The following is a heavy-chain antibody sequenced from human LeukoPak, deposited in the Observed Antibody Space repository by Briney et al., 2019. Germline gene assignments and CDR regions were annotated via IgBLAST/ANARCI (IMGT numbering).Heavy chain of an antibody. J-gene: IGHJ4*02. CDR3: ARPGGSYALIQPLDY. D-gene: IGHD1-26*01. Sequence: SETLSLTCTVSGGSISGSSYYWGWIRQPPGKGLEWIGSIYYSGSTYYNPSLKSRVTISVDTSKNQFSLKLSSVTAADKAVYYCARPGGSYALIQPLDYWGQGTLVTVSS. V-gene: IGHV4-39*01. CDR2: IYYSGST. CDR1: GGSISGSSYY.